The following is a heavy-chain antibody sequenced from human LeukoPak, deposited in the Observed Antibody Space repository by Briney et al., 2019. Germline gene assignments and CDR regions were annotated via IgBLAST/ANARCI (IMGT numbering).Heavy chain of an antibody. V-gene: IGHV3-33*01. CDR3: ASEDYDSSGVLDY. Sequence: GGSLRLSCAASGFAFNTYAMHWVRQAPGKGLEWVTLIWHDGSHKFYIDSVRGRFTISRDNSKNTVYLQMNGLRAEDTAVYYCASEDYDSSGVLDYWGQGTLVTVSS. CDR2: IWHDGSHK. CDR1: GFAFNTYA. J-gene: IGHJ4*02. D-gene: IGHD3-22*01.